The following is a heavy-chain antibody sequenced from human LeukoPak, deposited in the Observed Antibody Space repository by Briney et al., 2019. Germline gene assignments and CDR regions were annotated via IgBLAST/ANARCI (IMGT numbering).Heavy chain of an antibody. J-gene: IGHJ5*02. D-gene: IGHD2-15*01. Sequence: GESLKISCKGSGYSINNYWIAWVRQMPGKGLEWMGTIYPADSDIRYSPSFQGQVTISADKSISTAYLQWNSLKASDTAMYYCARQEYCSGASCYTWFDPWGQGTLVTVSS. CDR3: ARQEYCSGASCYTWFDP. V-gene: IGHV5-51*01. CDR1: GYSINNYW. CDR2: IYPADSDI.